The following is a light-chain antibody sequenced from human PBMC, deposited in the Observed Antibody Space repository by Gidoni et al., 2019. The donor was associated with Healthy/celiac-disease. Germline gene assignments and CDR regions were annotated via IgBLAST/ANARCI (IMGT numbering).Light chain of an antibody. CDR2: EVS. CDR1: SSDVGGYNY. Sequence: QSALTQPPSASGSTGQSVTISCTGTSSDVGGYNYVSWYQQHPGTAPKLMIYEVSERPSGVPDRFSGSKSGNTASLTVSGLQAEDEADYYCSSYAGSNNLVFGGGTKLTVL. CDR3: SSYAGSNNLV. V-gene: IGLV2-8*01. J-gene: IGLJ2*01.